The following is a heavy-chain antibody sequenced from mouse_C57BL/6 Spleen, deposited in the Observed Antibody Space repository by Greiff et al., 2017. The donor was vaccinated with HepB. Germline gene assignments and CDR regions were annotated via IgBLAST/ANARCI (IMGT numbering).Heavy chain of an antibody. CDR3: ARFDDYDVAWFAY. J-gene: IGHJ3*01. CDR2: IYPGSGST. D-gene: IGHD2-4*01. CDR1: GYTFTSYW. Sequence: VQLQQPGAELVKPGASVKMSCKASGYTFTSYWITWVKQRPGQGLEWIGDIYPGSGSTNYNEKFKSKATLTVDTSSSTAYMQLSSLTSEDSAVYDCARFDDYDVAWFAYWGQGTLVTVSA. V-gene: IGHV1-55*01.